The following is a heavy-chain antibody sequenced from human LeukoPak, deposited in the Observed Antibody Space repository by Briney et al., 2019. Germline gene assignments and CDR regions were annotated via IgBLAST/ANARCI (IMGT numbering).Heavy chain of an antibody. Sequence: GSLRLSCAASGFTLNTFTMLWVRQAPGKGLEWVSSITGSRGRTYYVDSVKGRFTISRDNSKNTLYLQMNSLRAEDTAVYYCARGSRYSSSWYGYYFDYWGQGTLVTVSS. CDR3: ARGSRYSSSWYGYYFDY. V-gene: IGHV3-23*01. CDR1: GFTLNTFT. D-gene: IGHD6-13*01. J-gene: IGHJ4*02. CDR2: ITGSRGRT.